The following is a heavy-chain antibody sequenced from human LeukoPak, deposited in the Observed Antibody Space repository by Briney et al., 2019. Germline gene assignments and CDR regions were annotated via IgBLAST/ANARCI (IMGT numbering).Heavy chain of an antibody. CDR1: GFTFSSYD. Sequence: PGGSLRLSCAASGFTFSSYDMHWVRQATGKGLEWVSAIGVAANTFYSGSVKGRFTISRENAKNSLYLLMTSLRAEDTAVYYCARDPCHGALDYWGQGALVTVSS. CDR3: ARDPCHGALDY. D-gene: IGHD2-2*01. V-gene: IGHV3-13*01. J-gene: IGHJ4*02. CDR2: IGVAANT.